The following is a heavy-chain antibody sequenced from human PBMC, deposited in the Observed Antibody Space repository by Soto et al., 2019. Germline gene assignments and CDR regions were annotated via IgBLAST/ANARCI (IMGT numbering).Heavy chain of an antibody. J-gene: IGHJ6*02. V-gene: IGHV3-30-3*01. CDR1: GFTFSSYA. D-gene: IGHD2-8*01. CDR3: ARGGYCTNGVCSENYYYYGMDV. Sequence: GSLRLSCAASGFTFSSYAMHWVRQAPGKGLEWVAVISYDGSNKYYADSVKGRFTISRDNSKNTLYLQMNSLRAEDTAVYYCARGGYCTNGVCSENYYYYGMDVWGQGTTVTVSS. CDR2: ISYDGSNK.